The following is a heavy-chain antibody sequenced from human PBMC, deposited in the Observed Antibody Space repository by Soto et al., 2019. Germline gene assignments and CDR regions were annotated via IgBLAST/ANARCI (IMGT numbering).Heavy chain of an antibody. CDR1: GFSFKNYA. Sequence: QVQLVESGGGVVQPGSSLRLSCAASGFSFKNYAFHWVRQAPGKGLEWVALISHNDEPKIFYADSVQCRFTISRDNFKNTVYLQMNSLRDEDTAVYHCARGVRAETYYNAFDYWGQGTQVTVSS. D-gene: IGHD3-10*01. CDR3: ARGVRAETYYNAFDY. V-gene: IGHV3-30-3*01. J-gene: IGHJ4*01. CDR2: ISHNDEPKI.